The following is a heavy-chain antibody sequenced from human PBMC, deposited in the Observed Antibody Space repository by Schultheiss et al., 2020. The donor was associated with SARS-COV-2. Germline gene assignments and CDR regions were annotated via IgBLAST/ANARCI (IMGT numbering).Heavy chain of an antibody. V-gene: IGHV4-34*01. CDR3: AKDSRYSGSLNDY. CDR2: INASGNT. Sequence: SETLSLTCAVYGGSFSGYYWSWIRQPSGKGLEWIGEINASGNTTYNPSLKSRVTISVDTSKNQFSLKLTSLTAADTATYYCAKDSRYSGSLNDYWGQGTLVTVSS. CDR1: GGSFSGYY. J-gene: IGHJ4*02. D-gene: IGHD1-26*01.